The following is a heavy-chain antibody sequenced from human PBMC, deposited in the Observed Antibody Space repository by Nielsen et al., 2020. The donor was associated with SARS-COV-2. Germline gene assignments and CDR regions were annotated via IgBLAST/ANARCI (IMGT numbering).Heavy chain of an antibody. D-gene: IGHD2-2*01. CDR2: ISWNSGSI. Sequence: SLKISCAASGFTFDDYAMHWVRQAPGKGLEWVSGISWNSGSIGYADSVKGRFTISRDNAKNSLYLQMNSLRAEDTALYYCAKDGLGEGYQLFTYYFDYWGQGTLVTVSS. J-gene: IGHJ4*02. CDR1: GFTFDDYA. V-gene: IGHV3-9*01. CDR3: AKDGLGEGYQLFTYYFDY.